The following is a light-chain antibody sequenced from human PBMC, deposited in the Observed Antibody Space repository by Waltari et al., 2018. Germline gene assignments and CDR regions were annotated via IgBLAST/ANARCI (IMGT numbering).Light chain of an antibody. CDR3: QQSYSTWT. Sequence: DIQMTQSPSTLSASVGDRVTITCRASQSISNWVAWYQQKPGKAPTLLISKASSLESGVPSRVSGSGSGTEFTLTINSLQPDDFATYYCQQSYSTWTSGHGTKVEI. CDR1: QSISNW. V-gene: IGKV1-5*03. J-gene: IGKJ1*01. CDR2: KAS.